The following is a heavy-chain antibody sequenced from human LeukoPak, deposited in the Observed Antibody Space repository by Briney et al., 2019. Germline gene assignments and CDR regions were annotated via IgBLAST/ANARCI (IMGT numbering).Heavy chain of an antibody. CDR3: ARGPRRNWFDP. J-gene: IGHJ5*02. Sequence: PSETLSLTSTVSGGSISSYYWSWIRQPPGKGLEWIGYISYSGSPNYNPSLKSRVTISVETSKNQFSLKLSSVTAADTAVYYCARGPRRNWFDPWGQGTLVTVSS. CDR2: ISYSGSP. V-gene: IGHV4-59*12. CDR1: GGSISSYY.